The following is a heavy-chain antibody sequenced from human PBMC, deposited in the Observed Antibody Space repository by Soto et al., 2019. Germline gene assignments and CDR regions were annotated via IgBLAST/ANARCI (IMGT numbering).Heavy chain of an antibody. Sequence: QITLKESGPTLVKPTQTLTLTCTFSGFSLSTSGVGVGWIRQPPGKALAWLALIYWSDEKRYSPSLSSRLTITKDTSKNQVVLTMTNMDPVDTATYYCAHRRGADYKGCFHYWGQGTLVTVSS. CDR3: AHRRGADYKGCFHY. J-gene: IGHJ4*02. D-gene: IGHD4-4*01. V-gene: IGHV2-5*01. CDR1: GFSLSTSGVG. CDR2: IYWSDEK.